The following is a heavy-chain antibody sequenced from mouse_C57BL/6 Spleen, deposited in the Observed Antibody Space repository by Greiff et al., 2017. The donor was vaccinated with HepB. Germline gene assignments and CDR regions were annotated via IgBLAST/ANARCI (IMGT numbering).Heavy chain of an antibody. CDR3: AIMAYSNHYYAMDY. J-gene: IGHJ4*01. CDR1: GYTFTDYY. CDR2: INPNNGGT. Sequence: EVQLQQSGPELVKPGASVKISCKASGYTFTDYYMNWVKQSHGKSLEWIGDINPNNGGTSYNQKCKGKATLTVDKSSSTAYMELRSLTSEDSAVYYCAIMAYSNHYYAMDYWGQGTSVTVAS. V-gene: IGHV1-26*01. D-gene: IGHD2-5*01.